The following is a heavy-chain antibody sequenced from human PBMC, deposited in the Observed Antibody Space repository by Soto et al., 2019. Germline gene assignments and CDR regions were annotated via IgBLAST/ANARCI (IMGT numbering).Heavy chain of an antibody. Sequence: QVKLVQSGAEVKKPGASVKVSCKASGYSFSSYGISWVRQAPGQGLEWMGGISAYNGKTNYGKKFQDRVTLTTDTSTSTAYMELRSLRSDDTAVYYCAGDPRGYSYGREDYWGQGTLITVSS. V-gene: IGHV1-18*01. D-gene: IGHD5-12*01. J-gene: IGHJ4*02. CDR3: AGDPRGYSYGREDY. CDR2: ISAYNGKT. CDR1: GYSFSSYG.